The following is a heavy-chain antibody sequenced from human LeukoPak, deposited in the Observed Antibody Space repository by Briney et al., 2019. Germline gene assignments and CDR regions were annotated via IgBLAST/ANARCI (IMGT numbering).Heavy chain of an antibody. V-gene: IGHV4-39*01. CDR2: IYYSGST. J-gene: IGHJ6*03. CDR3: ARGRVYYYYYYMDV. CDR1: GGSISSSSYY. Sequence: SETLSLTCTVSGGSISSSSYYWGWIRQPPGKGLEWIGSIYYSGSTYYNPSLKSRVTISVDTSKNQFSLKLSSVTAADTAVYYCARGRVYYYYYYMDVWGKGTTVTVSS.